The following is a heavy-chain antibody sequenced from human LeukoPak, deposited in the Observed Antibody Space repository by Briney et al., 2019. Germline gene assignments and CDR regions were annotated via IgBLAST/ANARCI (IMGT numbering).Heavy chain of an antibody. Sequence: SETLSLTCTVSGGSISSYYWSWIRQPLGKGLEWIGYIYYSGSTNYNPSLKSRVTISVDTSKNQFSLKLSSVTAADTAVYYCARDLGPNYDILTGYGMDVWGQGTTVTVSS. CDR1: GGSISSYY. V-gene: IGHV4-59*01. J-gene: IGHJ6*02. CDR3: ARDLGPNYDILTGYGMDV. CDR2: IYYSGST. D-gene: IGHD3-9*01.